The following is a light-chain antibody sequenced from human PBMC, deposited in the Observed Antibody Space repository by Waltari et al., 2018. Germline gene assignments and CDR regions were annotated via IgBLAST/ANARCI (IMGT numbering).Light chain of an antibody. CDR3: HQYYSIPKT. CDR2: WAS. CDR1: PSVLYSSDNRNY. V-gene: IGKV4-1*01. Sequence: DIVMTQSPDSLAVSLGERATINCKSSPSVLYSSDNRNYLAWYQHKPGQPPKLLIYWASTRESGVPDRFSGSGSGTDFTLTISGLQAEDVALYYCHQYYSIPKTFGPGTKVDIK. J-gene: IGKJ3*01.